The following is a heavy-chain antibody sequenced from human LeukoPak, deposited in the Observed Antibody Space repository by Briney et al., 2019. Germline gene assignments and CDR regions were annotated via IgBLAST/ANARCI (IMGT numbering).Heavy chain of an antibody. CDR1: GFTFSSSA. V-gene: IGHV3-23*01. D-gene: IGHD5-24*01. CDR3: AKSGYNRFDY. CDR2: ISGSGSGGRT. Sequence: GGSLRLSCAASGFTFSSSAMSWVGQAPGKGLEGVSSISGSGSGGRTYYADSVKGPFTISRDNSTNTLYLQMNSLRAEDTAVYYCAKSGYNRFDYWGQGTLVTVSS. J-gene: IGHJ4*02.